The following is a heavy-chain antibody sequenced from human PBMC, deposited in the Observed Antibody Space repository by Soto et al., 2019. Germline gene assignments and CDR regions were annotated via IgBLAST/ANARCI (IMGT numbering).Heavy chain of an antibody. V-gene: IGHV1-46*01. CDR1: GYTFTSYY. D-gene: IGHD2-21*02. CDR3: ASNHDAACGGDCYSHSFDY. J-gene: IGHJ4*02. Sequence: QVQLVQSGAEVKKPGASVKVSCKASGYTFTSYYMHWVRQAPGQGLEWMGIINPSGGSTSYAQKFQGRVTMTRDTSTSTVYMELSSLRSEDTAVYYCASNHDAACGGDCYSHSFDYWGQGTLVTVSS. CDR2: INPSGGST.